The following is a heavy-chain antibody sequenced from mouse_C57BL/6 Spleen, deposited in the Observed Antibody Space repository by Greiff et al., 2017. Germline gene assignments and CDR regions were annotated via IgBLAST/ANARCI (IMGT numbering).Heavy chain of an antibody. CDR3: ARGITTVVNFDY. CDR1: GYTFTDYY. D-gene: IGHD1-1*01. CDR2: INPNNGGT. Sequence: EVQLQQSGPELVKPGASVKISCKASGYTFTDYYMNWVKQSHGKSLEWIGDINPNNGGTSYNQKFKGKATLTVDKSSSTAYMELRSLTSEDSAVYYCARGITTVVNFDYWGQGTTLTVAS. V-gene: IGHV1-26*01. J-gene: IGHJ2*01.